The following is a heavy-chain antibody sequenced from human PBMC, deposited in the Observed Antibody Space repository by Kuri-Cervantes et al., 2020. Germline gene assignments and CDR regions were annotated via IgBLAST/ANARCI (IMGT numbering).Heavy chain of an antibody. V-gene: IGHV3-13*01. CDR3: ARGHYDFWSGYYRAYYFDY. CDR2: IGTAGDT. J-gene: IGHJ4*02. Sequence: GESLKISCAASGFTFSSYDMHWVRQATGKGLEWVSAIGTAGDTYYPGSVKGRFTISRENAKNSLYLQMNSLRAGDTAVYYCARGHYDFWSGYYRAYYFDYWGQRPLVTVSS. D-gene: IGHD3-3*01. CDR1: GFTFSSYD.